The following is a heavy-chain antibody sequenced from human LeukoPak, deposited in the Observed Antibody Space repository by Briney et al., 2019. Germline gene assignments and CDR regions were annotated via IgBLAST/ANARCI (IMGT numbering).Heavy chain of an antibody. D-gene: IGHD3-10*01. CDR3: AKFGSDVFDI. CDR1: GGSISSGGYY. V-gene: IGHV4-31*03. CDR2: ITHSGYS. Sequence: PSETLSLTCSVSGGSISSGGYYWNWVRQLPEKGLEWLGYITHSGYSYYTPSLKSRLTISMDTSKNQFSLKLTSVTAADTAVYYCAKFGSDVFDIWGQGTMVTVSS. J-gene: IGHJ3*02.